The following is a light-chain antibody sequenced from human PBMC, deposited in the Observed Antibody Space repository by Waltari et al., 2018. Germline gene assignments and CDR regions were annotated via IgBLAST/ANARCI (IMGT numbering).Light chain of an antibody. Sequence: VPWYQPSGGAPQRICYDGQKRPSGCSNRFSCSKSGNTAYLTISGLQAEDECEYHCCAYSSTRMVFGTGTKVTVL. CDR3: CAYSSTRMV. CDR2: DGQ. J-gene: IGLJ1*01. V-gene: IGLV2-14*02.